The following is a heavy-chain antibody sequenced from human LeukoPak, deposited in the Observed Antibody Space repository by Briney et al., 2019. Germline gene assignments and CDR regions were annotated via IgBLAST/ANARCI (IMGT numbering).Heavy chain of an antibody. CDR1: GYTFTGYY. Sequence: ASVKVSCKASGYTFTGYYMHWVRQAPGQGLEWMGWINPNSGGTNYAQKFQGRVTMTRDTSISTAYMELGRLRSDDTAVYYCARVEVVPALVYYYYGMDVWGQGTTVTVSS. D-gene: IGHD2-2*01. CDR2: INPNSGGT. CDR3: ARVEVVPALVYYYYGMDV. J-gene: IGHJ6*02. V-gene: IGHV1-2*02.